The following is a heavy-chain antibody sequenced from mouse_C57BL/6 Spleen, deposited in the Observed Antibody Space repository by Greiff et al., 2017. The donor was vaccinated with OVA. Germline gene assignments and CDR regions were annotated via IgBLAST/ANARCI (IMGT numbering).Heavy chain of an antibody. Sequence: VQLQQSGAELVKPGASVKMSCKASGYTFTSYWITWVKQRPGQGLEWIGDIYPGSGSTNYNEKFKSKATLTVDTSSSTAYMQLSSLTSEDSAVYYCARGWGYDGYYLAWFAYWGQGTLVTVSA. CDR1: GYTFTSYW. V-gene: IGHV1-55*01. D-gene: IGHD2-3*01. J-gene: IGHJ3*01. CDR3: ARGWGYDGYYLAWFAY. CDR2: IYPGSGST.